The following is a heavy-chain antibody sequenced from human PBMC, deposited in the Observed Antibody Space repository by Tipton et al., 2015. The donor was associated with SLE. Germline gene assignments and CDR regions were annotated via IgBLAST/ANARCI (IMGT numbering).Heavy chain of an antibody. J-gene: IGHJ4*02. CDR2: SYYSGNT. Sequence: LRLSCAASGFTFSSYGMHWVRQARGKGLEWIGSSYYSGNTYYNPSLKNRVTISVDTSKNQFSLKLSSVTAADTAVYYCARLLYGDYDFDYWGQGTLVTVAS. V-gene: IGHV4-38-2*01. D-gene: IGHD4-17*01. CDR1: GFTFSSYG. CDR3: ARLLYGDYDFDY.